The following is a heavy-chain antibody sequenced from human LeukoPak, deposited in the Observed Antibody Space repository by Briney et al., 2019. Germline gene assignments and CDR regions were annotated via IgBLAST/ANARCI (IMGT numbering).Heavy chain of an antibody. V-gene: IGHV3-15*01. CDR1: GFTFSNAW. CDR2: IKSKTDGGTT. J-gene: IGHJ5*02. Sequence: GGSLRLSCAASGFTFSNAWMSWVRQAPGKGLEWVGRIKSKTDGGTTDYAAPVKGRFTISRDDSKNTLYLQMNSLKTEDTAVYYCTTDTIVVVPAARGRDTWFDPWGQGTLVTVSS. D-gene: IGHD2-2*01. CDR3: TTDTIVVVPAARGRDTWFDP.